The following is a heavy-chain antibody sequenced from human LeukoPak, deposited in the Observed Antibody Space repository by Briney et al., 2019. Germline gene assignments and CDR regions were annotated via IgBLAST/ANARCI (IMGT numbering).Heavy chain of an antibody. J-gene: IGHJ4*02. CDR2: IYYSGST. D-gene: IGHD1-1*01. CDR3: TRDLELERNRWNYFES. Sequence: PSETLSLTCTVSGGSISSYYWSWIRQPPGKGLEWIGYIYYSGSTNYNPSLKSRVSLSIDTSNQQFSLRLSSVTAADTAMYYCTRDLELERNRWNYFESWGQGTLVTVSS. V-gene: IGHV4-59*01. CDR1: GGSISSYY.